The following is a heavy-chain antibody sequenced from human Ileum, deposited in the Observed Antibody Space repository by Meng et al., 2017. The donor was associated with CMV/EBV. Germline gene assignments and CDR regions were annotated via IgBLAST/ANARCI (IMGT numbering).Heavy chain of an antibody. CDR1: AYTFSDDF. CDR3: ARGIRMGTTGWHFDY. D-gene: IGHD1-26*01. V-gene: IGHV1-2*02. CDR2: IHPKSGGT. J-gene: IGHJ4*02. Sequence: QVQFMESGAEVKKPGASVQVSCKASAYTFSDDFIHWVRQAPEQGLEWMGYIHPKSGGTNSALNFKGRVAMPRDISINTASMELSRLTSDDTAIYYCARGIRMGTTGWHFDYWGQGTLVTASS.